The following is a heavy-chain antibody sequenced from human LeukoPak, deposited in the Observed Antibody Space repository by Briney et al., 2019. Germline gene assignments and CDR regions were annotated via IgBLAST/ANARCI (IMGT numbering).Heavy chain of an antibody. CDR2: ISYDGRNK. CDR1: GFTFSSYA. CDR3: ARDSIMVRGKGWFDP. D-gene: IGHD3-10*01. Sequence: GGSLRLSCAASGFTFSSYAMHWVRQAPGKGLEWVAVISYDGRNKYYADSVKGRFTIPRDNPKNTLYLKMNSLRAEDTAVYYCARDSIMVRGKGWFDPWGQGTLVTVSS. J-gene: IGHJ5*02. V-gene: IGHV3-30*04.